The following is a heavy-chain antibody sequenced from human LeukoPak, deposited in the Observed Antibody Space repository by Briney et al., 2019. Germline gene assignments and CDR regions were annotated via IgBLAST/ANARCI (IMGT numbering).Heavy chain of an antibody. CDR3: ARKNDSSGYYYYYGMDV. D-gene: IGHD3-22*01. Sequence: ASVKVSCKASGSTFSSYAISWVRQAPGQGLEWMGGIIPIFGTANYAQKFQGRVTITADESTSTAYMELSSLRSEDTAVYYCARKNDSSGYYYYYGMDVWGQGTRVTVSS. CDR1: GSTFSSYA. CDR2: IIPIFGTA. J-gene: IGHJ6*02. V-gene: IGHV1-69*13.